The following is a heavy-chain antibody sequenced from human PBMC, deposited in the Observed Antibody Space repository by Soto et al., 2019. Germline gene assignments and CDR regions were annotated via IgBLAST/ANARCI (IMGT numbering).Heavy chain of an antibody. D-gene: IGHD3-10*01. V-gene: IGHV4-59*01. CDR2: IYYSGST. J-gene: IGHJ4*02. CDR3: ARVFSSGSYYNLYYFDY. Sequence: SETLSLTCTVSGGSISSYYWSWIRQPPGKGLEWIGYIYYSGSTNYNPSLKSRVTISVDTSKNQFSLKLSSVTAADTAVYYCARVFSSGSYYNLYYFDYWGQGTLVTVSS. CDR1: GGSISSYY.